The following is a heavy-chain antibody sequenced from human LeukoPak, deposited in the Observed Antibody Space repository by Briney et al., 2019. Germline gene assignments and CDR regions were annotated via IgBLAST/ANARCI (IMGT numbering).Heavy chain of an antibody. J-gene: IGHJ4*02. V-gene: IGHV3-66*01. CDR1: GFSVSSNY. Sequence: GGSLRLSCAASGFSVSSNYMSWVRQAPGKGLEWVSLIYSGGSTYYADSVKGRFTISRDNSKNTLYLQMNSLRAEDTAVYYCAKAANWGSFDYWGQGTLVTVSS. D-gene: IGHD7-27*01. CDR3: AKAANWGSFDY. CDR2: IYSGGST.